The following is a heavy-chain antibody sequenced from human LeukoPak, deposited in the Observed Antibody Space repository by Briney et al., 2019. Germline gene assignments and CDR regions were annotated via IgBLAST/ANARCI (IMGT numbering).Heavy chain of an antibody. CDR1: GFTFSSYA. CDR3: ARGNILTGYEY. Sequence: GGSLRLSCAASGFTFSSYAMSWVRQSPGKGLEWVSVISGGGGSTYYADSVKGRFTISRENAKNSLYLQMNSLRAGDTAVYYCARGNILTGYEYWGQGTLVTVSS. J-gene: IGHJ4*02. V-gene: IGHV3-23*01. CDR2: ISGGGGST. D-gene: IGHD3-9*01.